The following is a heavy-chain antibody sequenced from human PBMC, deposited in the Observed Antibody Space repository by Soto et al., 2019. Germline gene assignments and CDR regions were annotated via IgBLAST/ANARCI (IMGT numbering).Heavy chain of an antibody. CDR1: GGSVSSGSYY. V-gene: IGHV4-61*01. J-gene: IGHJ4*02. CDR2: IYYSGST. D-gene: IGHD5-18*01. Sequence: PSETLSLTCTVSGGSVSSGSYYWSWIRQPPGKGLEWIGYIYYSGSTNYNPSLKSRVTISVDTSKNQFSLKLSSVTAADTAVYYCASAAKDTAMVFPFDYWGQGTLVTVSS. CDR3: ASAAKDTAMVFPFDY.